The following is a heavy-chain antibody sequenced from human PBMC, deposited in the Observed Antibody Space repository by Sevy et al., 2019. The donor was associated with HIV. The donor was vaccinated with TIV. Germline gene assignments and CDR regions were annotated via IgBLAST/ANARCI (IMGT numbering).Heavy chain of an antibody. D-gene: IGHD6-19*01. J-gene: IGHJ6*02. Sequence: SETLSLTCTVSGGSISSYYWSWIRQPAGKGLEWIGRICTSGSTNYNSSLKSRVTMSVDTSMNQFSLKLSSVTAADTALYYCARDSKNPQIKTAHPLPLTDDIAVARQGYDYYYYGMDVWGQGTTVTVSS. CDR1: GGSISSYY. CDR3: ARDSKNPQIKTAHPLPLTDDIAVARQGYDYYYYGMDV. V-gene: IGHV4-4*07. CDR2: ICTSGST.